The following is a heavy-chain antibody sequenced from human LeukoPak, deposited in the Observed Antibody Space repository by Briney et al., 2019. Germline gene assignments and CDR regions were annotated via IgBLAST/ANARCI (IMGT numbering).Heavy chain of an antibody. Sequence: PGGSLRLSCAASGFTVSSNYMSWVRQAPGKGLEWVSVIYSGGSTYYADSVKGRFTISRDNSRNTLYRQMNSLRAEDTAVYYCATGTYSDYLDYWGQGTLVTVSS. CDR1: GFTVSSNY. CDR3: ATGTYSDYLDY. D-gene: IGHD4-11*01. J-gene: IGHJ4*02. V-gene: IGHV3-66*02. CDR2: IYSGGST.